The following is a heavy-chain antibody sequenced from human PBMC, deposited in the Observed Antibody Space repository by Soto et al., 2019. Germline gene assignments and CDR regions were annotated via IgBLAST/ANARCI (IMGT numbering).Heavy chain of an antibody. CDR2: IKPDGSVK. J-gene: IGHJ4*02. Sequence: GGSLRLSCAASGFIFNTYWMTWIRQAPGKGLEWVANIKPDGSVKNYVDSVRGRFTISRDNAENSLYLQMNSLRAEDTAVYYCARDPVRGDAYNFDFWGQGT. CDR1: GFIFNTYW. CDR3: ARDPVRGDAYNFDF. D-gene: IGHD3-10*01. V-gene: IGHV3-7*01.